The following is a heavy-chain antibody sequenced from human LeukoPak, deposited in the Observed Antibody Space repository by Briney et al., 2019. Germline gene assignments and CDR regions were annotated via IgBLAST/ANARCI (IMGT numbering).Heavy chain of an antibody. V-gene: IGHV3-30-3*01. CDR3: ARGGGSSSQKKRSYYHYYMDV. CDR1: GFTFSSYA. Sequence: GGSLRLSCAASGFTFSSYALHWVCQAPGKGLEWVAVISDDGSNKYYAGSVKGRFTISRDNSKNTLCLQVDSLRAEDTAVYYCARGGGSSSQKKRSYYHYYMDVWGKGTTVTVSS. D-gene: IGHD1-26*01. J-gene: IGHJ6*03. CDR2: ISDDGSNK.